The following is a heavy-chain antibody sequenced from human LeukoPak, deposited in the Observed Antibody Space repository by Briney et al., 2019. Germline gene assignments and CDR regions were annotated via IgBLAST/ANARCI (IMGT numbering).Heavy chain of an antibody. J-gene: IGHJ4*02. CDR2: ISSSSSYI. D-gene: IGHD3-22*01. CDR1: GFTFSSYS. CDR3: ARDVYYDGSSYYYRPGY. V-gene: IGHV3-21*01. Sequence: GGSLRLSCEASGFTFSSYSMNWIRQAPGKGLEWVSSISSSSSYIYYADSEKGRFTISRDDAKDSLFLQMNSLRAEDTAVYYCARDVYYDGSSYYYRPGYWGQGTLVTVSS.